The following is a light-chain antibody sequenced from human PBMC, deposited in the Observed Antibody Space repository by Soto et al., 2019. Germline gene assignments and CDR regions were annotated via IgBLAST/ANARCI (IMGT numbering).Light chain of an antibody. V-gene: IGLV4-69*01. CDR2: LNSDGSH. CDR3: QTWGTGIEV. Sequence: QPVLTQSPSASASLGASLKLTCTLSSGHSSYTIAWHQQQPEKGPRYLMTLNSDGSHSKGDGIPDRFSGSSSGAERYLSISSLQSEDEADYYCQTWGTGIEVFGGGTKLTVL. CDR1: SGHSSYT. J-gene: IGLJ3*02.